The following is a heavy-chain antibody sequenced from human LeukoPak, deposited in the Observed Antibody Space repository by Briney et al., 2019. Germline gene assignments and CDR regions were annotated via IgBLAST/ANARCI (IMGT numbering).Heavy chain of an antibody. Sequence: GASVTVSCKASGYIFTSYDINWVRQATGQGVEGMGWMNPNSGNTGYAQKFQGRVTMTMNTPISTAYIELSSLRSEDTAVYYCASCSTSGAARDDYWGQGTLVTVSS. CDR3: ASCSTSGAARDDY. CDR2: MNPNSGNT. V-gene: IGHV1-8*01. D-gene: IGHD6-6*01. J-gene: IGHJ4*02. CDR1: GYIFTSYD.